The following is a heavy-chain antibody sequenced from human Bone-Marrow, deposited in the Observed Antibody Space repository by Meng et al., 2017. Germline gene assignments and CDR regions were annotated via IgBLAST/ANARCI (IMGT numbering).Heavy chain of an antibody. V-gene: IGHV1-69*01. Sequence: VQMGRSGAEVKKLGYLVKVSCKASGGTFSDYAISWVRQAPGQGLEWMGGIIPIFGTANYAQKFQGRVTITADESTSTAYMELNSLRAEDTAVYYCARDSWFDPWGQGTLVTVSS. J-gene: IGHJ5*02. CDR2: IIPIFGTA. CDR3: ARDSWFDP. CDR1: GGTFSDYA.